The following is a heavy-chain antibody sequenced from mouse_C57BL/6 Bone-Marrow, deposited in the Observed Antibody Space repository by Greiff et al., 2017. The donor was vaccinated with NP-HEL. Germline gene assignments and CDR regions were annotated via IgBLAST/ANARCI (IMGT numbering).Heavy chain of an antibody. V-gene: IGHV1-50*01. CDR3: ARCGFGYVTYYAMDY. CDR1: GYTFTSYW. Sequence: QVQLQQPGAELVKPGASVKLSCKASGYTFTSYWMQWVKQRPGQGLEWIGEIDPSDSYTNYNQKFKGKATLTVDTSSSTAYMQLSSLTSEDSAVYYCARCGFGYVTYYAMDYWGQGTSVTVSS. CDR2: IDPSDSYT. D-gene: IGHD2-2*01. J-gene: IGHJ4*01.